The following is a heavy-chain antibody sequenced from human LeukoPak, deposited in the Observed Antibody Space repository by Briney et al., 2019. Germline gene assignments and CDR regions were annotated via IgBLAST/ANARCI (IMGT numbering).Heavy chain of an antibody. CDR2: IYYSGST. J-gene: IGHJ4*02. CDR3: ARGDAGDYYFDY. CDR1: GGSISSGDYY. Sequence: SQTLSLTCTVSGGSISSGDYYWSWIRQPPGNGLEWIGYIYYSGSTYYNPSLKSRVTISVDTSKNQFSLKLSSVTAADTAVYYCARGDAGDYYFDYWGQGTLVTVSS. V-gene: IGHV4-30-4*01. D-gene: IGHD4-17*01.